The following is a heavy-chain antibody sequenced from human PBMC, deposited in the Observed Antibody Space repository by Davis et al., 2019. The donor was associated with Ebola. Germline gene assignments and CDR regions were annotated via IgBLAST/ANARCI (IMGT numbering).Heavy chain of an antibody. CDR2: IYYSGTT. D-gene: IGHD6-13*01. CDR3: SRLVIAAAGTPRAILPR. CDR1: GGSISSSDFY. J-gene: IGHJ4*02. V-gene: IGHV4-39*01. Sequence: PSETLSLTCTVSGGSISSSDFYWGWIRQPPGKGLEWIGSIYYSGTTYYNPSLKSRVTISVDTSKDQFSLNLSSVTASDTAVYYCSRLVIAAAGTPRAILPRWGQGTLVTVSS.